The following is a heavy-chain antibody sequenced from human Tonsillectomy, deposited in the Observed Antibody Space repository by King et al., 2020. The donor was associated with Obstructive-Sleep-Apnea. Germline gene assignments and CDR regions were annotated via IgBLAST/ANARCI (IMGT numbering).Heavy chain of an antibody. CDR3: ARISPRSYCSGGSCYFDY. D-gene: IGHD2-15*01. J-gene: IGHJ4*02. V-gene: IGHV3-11*06. CDR2: ISSSSSYT. Sequence: VQLVESGGGLVKPGGSLRLSCAASGFTFSDYYMSWIRQAPGKGLEWVSYISSSSSYTNYADSVKGRFTISRDNAKNSLYLQMNSLRAEDTAVYYCARISPRSYCSGGSCYFDYWGQGTLVTVSS. CDR1: GFTFSDYY.